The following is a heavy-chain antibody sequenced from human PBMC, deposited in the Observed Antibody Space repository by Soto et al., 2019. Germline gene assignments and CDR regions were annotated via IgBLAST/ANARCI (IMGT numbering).Heavy chain of an antibody. J-gene: IGHJ5*02. CDR1: GYTFTSYA. D-gene: IGHD3-3*01. CDR2: INAGNGNI. Sequence: GASVKVSCKASGYTFTSYAMHWVRQAPGQRLEWMGWINAGNGNIKYSQKFQGRVTITRDTSASTAYMELSSLRSEDTAVYYCARDVFGRFLEWLEPQSGFDPWGQGTLVTVSS. V-gene: IGHV1-3*01. CDR3: ARDVFGRFLEWLEPQSGFDP.